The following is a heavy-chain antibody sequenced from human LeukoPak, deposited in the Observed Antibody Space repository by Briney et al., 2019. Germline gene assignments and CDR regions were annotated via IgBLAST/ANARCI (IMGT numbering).Heavy chain of an antibody. D-gene: IGHD5-24*01. CDR3: AKDRGSRDGYNWPQPGI. CDR1: GFTFSSYG. CDR2: ISYDGSNK. Sequence: GGSLRLSCAASGFTFSSYGMHWVRQAPGKGLEWVAVISYDGSNKYYADSVKGRFTISRDNSKNTLYLQMNSLRAEDTAVYYCAKDRGSRDGYNWPQPGIWGEGTMVTVSS. J-gene: IGHJ3*02. V-gene: IGHV3-30*18.